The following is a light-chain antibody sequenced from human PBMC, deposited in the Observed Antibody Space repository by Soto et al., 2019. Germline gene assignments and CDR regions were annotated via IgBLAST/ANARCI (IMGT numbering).Light chain of an antibody. CDR3: QQRSNWPPLMYT. Sequence: EIVLTQSPATLSLSPGERATLSCRASQSVSSYLAWYQQKPGQAPRLLIYDASNRATGIPARFSGSGSGTDFTLTISSLEPEDFAVYYCQQRSNWPPLMYTFGQGTKLEIE. CDR2: DAS. CDR1: QSVSSY. J-gene: IGKJ2*01. V-gene: IGKV3-11*01.